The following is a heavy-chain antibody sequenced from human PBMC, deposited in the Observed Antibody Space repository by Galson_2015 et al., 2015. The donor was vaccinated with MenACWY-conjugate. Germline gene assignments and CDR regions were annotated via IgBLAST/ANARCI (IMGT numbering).Heavy chain of an antibody. V-gene: IGHV3-64*02. CDR1: GFIFSDYD. D-gene: IGHD5-18*01. Sequence: SLRLSCAGSGFIFSDYDMHWVRQAPGQGLEYVSAISTYGGSTYYADSVKGRFSISRDNSKNMLFLQMGSLRVEDTAVYYCARKDGATYGYNDYWGQGTLVIVSS. CDR2: ISTYGGST. CDR3: ARKDGATYGYNDY. J-gene: IGHJ4*02.